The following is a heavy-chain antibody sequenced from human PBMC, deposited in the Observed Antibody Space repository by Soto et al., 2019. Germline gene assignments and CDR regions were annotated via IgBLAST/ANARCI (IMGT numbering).Heavy chain of an antibody. Sequence: EVQLVESGGGLVKPGGSLRLSCAASGFTFSSYSMNWVRQAPGKGLEWVSSISSSSSYIYYADSVKGRFTISSDNAKNSLYLQMNSLRAEDTAVYYCARAEHSNKRMYWYFALWGRGTLVTVSS. V-gene: IGHV3-21*01. J-gene: IGHJ2*01. CDR2: ISSSSSYI. D-gene: IGHD4-4*01. CDR1: GFTFSSYS. CDR3: ARAEHSNKRMYWYFAL.